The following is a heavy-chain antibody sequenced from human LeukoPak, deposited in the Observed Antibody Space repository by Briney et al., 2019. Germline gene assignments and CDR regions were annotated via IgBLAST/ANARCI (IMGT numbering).Heavy chain of an antibody. Sequence: ASVKVSCKASGYTFTSYDISWVRQAPGQGLEWMGLISVYNGNTNYAQNLQGRLTMTTDTSTSIAYMELRSLRSDDTAVYYCARDNDWLNGFDIWGQGTMVTVSS. D-gene: IGHD3-9*01. V-gene: IGHV1-18*01. J-gene: IGHJ3*02. CDR2: ISVYNGNT. CDR1: GYTFTSYD. CDR3: ARDNDWLNGFDI.